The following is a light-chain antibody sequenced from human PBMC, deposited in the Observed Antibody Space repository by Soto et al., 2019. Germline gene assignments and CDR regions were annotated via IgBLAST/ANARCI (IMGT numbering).Light chain of an antibody. CDR3: CSYAGSNYYV. J-gene: IGLJ1*01. CDR1: SNVVGSYNL. Sequence: QSVLTQPASVSGSPGQSITISCTGTSNVVGSYNLVSWYQHHPGKAPKLMIFEGSKRPSGVSNRFSGSKSDNTASLTISGLQAEDEADFYCCSYAGSNYYVFGTGTKVTVL. V-gene: IGLV2-23*01. CDR2: EGS.